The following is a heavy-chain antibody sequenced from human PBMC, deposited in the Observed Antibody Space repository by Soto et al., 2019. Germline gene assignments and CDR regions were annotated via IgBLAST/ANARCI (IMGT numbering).Heavy chain of an antibody. V-gene: IGHV4-59*01. J-gene: IGHJ6*03. CDR1: GGSISSYY. CDR3: ARGGLGYCSGGSCYLRAYYYYMDV. CDR2: IYYSGST. Sequence: PSETLSLTCTVSGGSISSYYWSWIRQPPGKGLEWIGYIYYSGSTNYNPSLKSRVTISVDTSKNQFSLKLSSVTAADTAVYYCARGGLGYCSGGSCYLRAYYYYMDVWGKGTTVTVS. D-gene: IGHD2-15*01.